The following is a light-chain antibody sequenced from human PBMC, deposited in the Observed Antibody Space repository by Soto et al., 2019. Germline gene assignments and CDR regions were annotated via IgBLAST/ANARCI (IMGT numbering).Light chain of an antibody. Sequence: DIVLTQSPVNLSVSPGERATLSCRASQSVSSYLAWYQQKPGQAPRLLIYHASSRATGIPARFSGSGSGTDFTLTISDLEPADFGLYYCQQRLNWPPGFGQGTKVDIK. J-gene: IGKJ1*01. CDR1: QSVSSY. CDR3: QQRLNWPPG. CDR2: HAS. V-gene: IGKV3-11*01.